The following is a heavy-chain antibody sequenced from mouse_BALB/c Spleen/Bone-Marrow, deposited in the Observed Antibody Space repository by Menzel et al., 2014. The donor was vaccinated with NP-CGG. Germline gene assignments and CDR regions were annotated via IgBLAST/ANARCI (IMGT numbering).Heavy chain of an antibody. CDR3: ATYYYGYYFDY. Sequence: EVQLQQSGAELVKPGASVKLSCTASGFNIKDTYMHWVKQRPEQGLEWIGRIDPANGNTKYDPKFQGKATITAGTSSNTAYLQFSSLTSEDTAVYYCATYYYGYYFDYWGQGTTLTVSS. J-gene: IGHJ2*01. CDR2: IDPANGNT. D-gene: IGHD1-2*01. V-gene: IGHV14-3*02. CDR1: GFNIKDTY.